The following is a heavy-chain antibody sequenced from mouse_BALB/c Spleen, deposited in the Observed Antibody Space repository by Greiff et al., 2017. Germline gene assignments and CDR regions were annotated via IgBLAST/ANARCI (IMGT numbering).Heavy chain of an antibody. Sequence: EVKLVESGGGLVQPGGSRKLSCAASGFTFSSFGMHWVRQAPEKGLEWVAYISNGSSTIYYADTVKGRFTISRDNPKNTLFLQMTSLRSEDTAMYYCARPSLAYAMDYWGQGTSVTVSS. V-gene: IGHV5-17*02. CDR1: GFTFSSFG. J-gene: IGHJ4*01. CDR3: ARPSLAYAMDY. D-gene: IGHD1-2*01. CDR2: ISNGSSTI.